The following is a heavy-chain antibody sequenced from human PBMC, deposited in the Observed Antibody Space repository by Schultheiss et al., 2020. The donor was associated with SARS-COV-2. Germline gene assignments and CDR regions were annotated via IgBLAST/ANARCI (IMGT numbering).Heavy chain of an antibody. CDR2: IRSKANSYAT. J-gene: IGHJ3*02. D-gene: IGHD3-22*01. V-gene: IGHV3-73*01. Sequence: GESLKISCAASGFTFSGSAMHWVRQASGKGLEWVGRIRSKANSYATAYAASVKGRFTISRDDSKNTAYLQMNSLKTEDTAVYYCTRHNTPYYYDSSGYYYEDHAFDIWGQGTMVTVSS. CDR3: TRHNTPYYYDSSGYYYEDHAFDI. CDR1: GFTFSGSA.